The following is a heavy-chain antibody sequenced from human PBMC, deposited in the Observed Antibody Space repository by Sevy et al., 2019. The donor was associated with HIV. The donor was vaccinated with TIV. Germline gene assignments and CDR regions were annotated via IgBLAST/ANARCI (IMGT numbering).Heavy chain of an antibody. CDR2: IYPGDSDT. CDR3: ARLGAVAASGDY. V-gene: IGHV5-51*01. J-gene: IGHJ4*02. Sequence: GESLKISCKGSGYSFTSYWIGWVRQMPGKGLEGRGIIYPGDSDTRYSRSFQGQVTISADKSISTAYLRWSSLKASDTAMYYCARLGAVAASGDYWGQGTLVTVSS. D-gene: IGHD6-19*01. CDR1: GYSFTSYW.